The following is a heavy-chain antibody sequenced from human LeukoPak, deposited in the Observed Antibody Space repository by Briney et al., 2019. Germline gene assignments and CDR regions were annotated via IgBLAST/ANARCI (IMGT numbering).Heavy chain of an antibody. Sequence: ASVKVSCKASGYTFTSYGISWVRQAPGQGLEWMGWISAYNGNTNYAQKPQGRVTMTTDTSTSTAYMELRSLRSDDTAVYYCARDTMVRGVIILDYWGQGTLVTVSS. J-gene: IGHJ4*02. V-gene: IGHV1-18*01. CDR3: ARDTMVRGVIILDY. D-gene: IGHD3-10*01. CDR2: ISAYNGNT. CDR1: GYTFTSYG.